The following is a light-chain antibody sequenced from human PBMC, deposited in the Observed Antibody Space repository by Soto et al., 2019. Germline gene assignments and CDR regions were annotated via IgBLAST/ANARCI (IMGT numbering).Light chain of an antibody. J-gene: IGKJ1*01. CDR2: GAS. Sequence: EIVLTQSPGTLSLSPGGRATLSCRASQSARSSHLAWYQQKPGQAPRLLLYGASTRATGIPDRFSGSGSGTDFTLTISRLEPEDFAVYYCQQSGSPSGWTFGRGTKVEIK. CDR1: QSARSSH. V-gene: IGKV3-20*01. CDR3: QQSGSPSGWT.